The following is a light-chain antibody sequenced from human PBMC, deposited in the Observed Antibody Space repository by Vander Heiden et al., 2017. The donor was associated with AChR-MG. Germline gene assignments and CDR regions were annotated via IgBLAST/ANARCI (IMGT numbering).Light chain of an antibody. V-gene: IGKV3-15*01. J-gene: IGKJ1*01. CDR3: QQYNNWPPWT. Sequence: DIVMTQSPATLSVSAGERATLSCRASQTVSPNIAWYQQKPGQAPTLLIYGVSTRATGVPDRFTGSGSVTEFTLTINSLQPEDSAVYFCQQYNNWPPWTFGLGTKVEVK. CDR1: QTVSPN. CDR2: GVS.